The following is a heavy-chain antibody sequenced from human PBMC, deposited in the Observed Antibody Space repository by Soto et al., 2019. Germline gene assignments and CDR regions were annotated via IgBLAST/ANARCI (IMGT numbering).Heavy chain of an antibody. J-gene: IGHJ6*02. CDR3: ARWKVWGSYHYGMDV. CDR1: GYTFTGYY. Sequence: GASVKVSCKASGYTFTGYYMHWVRQAPGQGLEWMGWINPNSGGTNYAQKFQGRVTMTRDTSISTAYMELSRLRSDDTAVYYCARWKVWGSYHYGMDVWGQGTTVTVSS. CDR2: INPNSGGT. V-gene: IGHV1-2*02. D-gene: IGHD3-16*02.